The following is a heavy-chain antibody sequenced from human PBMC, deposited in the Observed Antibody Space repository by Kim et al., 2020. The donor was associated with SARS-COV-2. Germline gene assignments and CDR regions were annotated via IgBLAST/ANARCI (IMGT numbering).Heavy chain of an antibody. J-gene: IGHJ4*02. CDR3: AKVYLGELSFRGAVDY. CDR1: GFTFSSYA. Sequence: GGSLRLSCAASGFTFSSYAMSWVRQAPGKGLEWVSAISGSGGSTYYADSVKGRFTISRDNSKNTLYLQMNSLRAEDTAVYYCAKVYLGELSFRGAVDYWGQGTLVTVSS. CDR2: ISGSGGST. V-gene: IGHV3-23*01. D-gene: IGHD3-16*02.